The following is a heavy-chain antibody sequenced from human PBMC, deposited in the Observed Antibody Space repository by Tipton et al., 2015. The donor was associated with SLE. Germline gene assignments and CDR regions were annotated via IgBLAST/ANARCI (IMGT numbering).Heavy chain of an antibody. CDR2: VSYSGST. J-gene: IGHJ6*03. V-gene: IGHV4-59*01. CDR1: GGAISTFY. Sequence: TLSLTCTVSGGAISTFYWSWIRQPPGKGLEWIGYVSYSGSTNYNPSLQSRVTISVDTSKNQFSLKLRSVTAADTAVYYCARSSATGFYYMDVWGKGTTVTVSS. D-gene: IGHD3-10*01. CDR3: ARSSATGFYYMDV.